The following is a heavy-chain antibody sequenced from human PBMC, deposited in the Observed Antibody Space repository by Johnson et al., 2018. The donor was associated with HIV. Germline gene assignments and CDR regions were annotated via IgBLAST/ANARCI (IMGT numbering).Heavy chain of an antibody. J-gene: IGHJ3*02. D-gene: IGHD3-10*01. V-gene: IGHV3-20*04. CDR2: INWNGGSV. Sequence: VQLVESGGDVVRPGGSLRLSCAGSGFIFDDYGMRWVRQPPGKGLEWVSGINWNGGSVGYVDSVKGRFTISRDNSRNTLYLQMNSLRVEDTAVYYCAKPKTGIDAFDIWGQGTMVTVSS. CDR1: GFIFDDYG. CDR3: AKPKTGIDAFDI.